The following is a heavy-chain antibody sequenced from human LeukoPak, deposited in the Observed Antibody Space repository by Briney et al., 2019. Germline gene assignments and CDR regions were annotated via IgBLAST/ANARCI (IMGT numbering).Heavy chain of an antibody. V-gene: IGHV3-43*01. CDR2: ISGDGGST. D-gene: IGHD1-26*01. J-gene: IGHJ4*02. CDR1: GFTFDDYT. Sequence: GGSLRLSCAASGFTFDDYTMHWVRQAPGKGLEWVSLISGDGGSTYYADSVKGRFTISRDNSKNSLYLQMNSLRTEDTALYYCAKDTLGSGTYTFDYWGQGTLVTVSS. CDR3: AKDTLGSGTYTFDY.